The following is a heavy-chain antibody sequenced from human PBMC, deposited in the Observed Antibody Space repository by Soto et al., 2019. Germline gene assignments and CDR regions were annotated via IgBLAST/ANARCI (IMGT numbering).Heavy chain of an antibody. CDR3: TKNNAYALDY. Sequence: QVQLQESGPGLVKPSDTLSLTCDVSGGSVRNNNWWRWVRQSPGEGLEWIGEIHHGGSTNYNPSLKRRVTMSVDKSKNQFFLHLSSVTAADTAVYYCTKNNAYALDYWVQGALVTVSS. CDR2: IHHGGST. D-gene: IGHD2-2*01. J-gene: IGHJ4*02. CDR1: GGSVRNNNW. V-gene: IGHV4-4*02.